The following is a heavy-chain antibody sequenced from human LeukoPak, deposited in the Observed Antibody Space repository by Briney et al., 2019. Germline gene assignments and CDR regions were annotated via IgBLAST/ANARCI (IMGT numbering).Heavy chain of an antibody. J-gene: IGHJ4*02. V-gene: IGHV3-11*04. CDR3: ARLELRYFDWLPTQIDY. D-gene: IGHD3-9*01. CDR1: GFTFSDYY. Sequence: PGGSLRLSCAASGFTFSDYYMSWIRQAPGKGLEWVSYISSGGSTIYYADSVKGRFTISRDNAKNSLYLQMNSLRAEDTAVYYCARLELRYFDWLPTQIDYWGQGTLVTVSS. CDR2: ISSGGSTI.